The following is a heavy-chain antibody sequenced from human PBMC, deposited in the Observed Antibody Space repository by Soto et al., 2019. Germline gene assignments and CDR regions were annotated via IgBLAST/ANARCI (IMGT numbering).Heavy chain of an antibody. V-gene: IGHV1-18*01. CDR1: GYTFTSYG. CDR2: ISAYNGNT. D-gene: IGHD6-13*01. J-gene: IGHJ4*02. CDR3: ARGTTPPFIAAAGTSKSAYDY. Sequence: GASVKVSCKASGYTFTSYGICWVRQAPGQGLEWMGWISAYNGNTNYAQKLQGRVTMTTDTSTSTAYMELRSLRSDDTAVYYCARGTTPPFIAAAGTSKSAYDYWGQGTLVTVSS.